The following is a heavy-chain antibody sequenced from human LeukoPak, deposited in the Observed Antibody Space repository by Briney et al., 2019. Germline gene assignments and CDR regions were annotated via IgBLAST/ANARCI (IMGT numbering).Heavy chain of an antibody. J-gene: IGHJ3*02. Sequence: PSETLSLTCTVSSGSITATFHWAWIRQSPGKGLEWVGTIYDSGTYHNSGTTHYNPSLQSRLTMFVDKSRNQFSLKLTSVTAADTAVYYCARQKGQWLWSFDIWGQGTVVAVSS. CDR3: ARQKGQWLWSFDI. D-gene: IGHD6-19*01. CDR2: IYDSGTYHNSGTT. V-gene: IGHV4-39*01. CDR1: SGSITATFH.